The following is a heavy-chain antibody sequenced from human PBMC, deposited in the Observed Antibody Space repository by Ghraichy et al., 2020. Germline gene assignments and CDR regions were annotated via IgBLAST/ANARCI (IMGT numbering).Heavy chain of an antibody. J-gene: IGHJ4*02. CDR2: IIPIFGTA. Sequence: SVKVSCKASGGTFSSYAISWVRQAPGQGLEWMGGIIPIFGTANYAQKFQGRVTITADESTSTAYMELSSLRSEDTAVYYCAREPLTTSGYCSSTSCYTDYWGQGTLVTVSS. CDR1: GGTFSSYA. D-gene: IGHD2-2*02. CDR3: AREPLTTSGYCSSTSCYTDY. V-gene: IGHV1-69*13.